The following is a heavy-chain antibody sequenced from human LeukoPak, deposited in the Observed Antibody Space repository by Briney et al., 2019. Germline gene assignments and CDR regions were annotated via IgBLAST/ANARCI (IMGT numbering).Heavy chain of an antibody. D-gene: IGHD6-25*01. V-gene: IGHV4-31*03. Sequence: SETLSLTCTVSGGSISSGGYYWSWIRQHPGKGLEWIGYIYYSGSTYYNPSLKSRVTISVDTSKNQFSLKLSSVTAADTAVYYCARMEAGQRRTIDYWGQGTLVTVS. CDR2: IYYSGST. CDR1: GGSISSGGYY. J-gene: IGHJ4*02. CDR3: ARMEAGQRRTIDY.